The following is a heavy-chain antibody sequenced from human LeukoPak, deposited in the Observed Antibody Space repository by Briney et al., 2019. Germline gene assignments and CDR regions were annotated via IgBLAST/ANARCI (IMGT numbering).Heavy chain of an antibody. Sequence: GYIYYSGNAYYNPSLKSRITISVDTSKNQFSLKLSSVTAADTAVYYCARWGLGLTYFDYWGQGILVTVSS. J-gene: IGHJ4*02. CDR3: ARWGLGLTYFDY. D-gene: IGHD7-27*01. V-gene: IGHV4-31*02. CDR2: IYYSGNA.